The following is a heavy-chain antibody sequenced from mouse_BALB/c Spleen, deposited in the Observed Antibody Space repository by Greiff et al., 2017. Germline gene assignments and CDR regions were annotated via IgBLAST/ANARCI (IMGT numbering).Heavy chain of an antibody. Sequence: EVQLVESGGGLVQPGGSRKLSCAASGFTFSSFGMHWVRQAPEKGLEWVAYISSGSSTIYYADTVKGRFTISRDNPKNTLFLQMTSLRSEDTAMYYCARSVPTMITCFDYWGQGTTLTVSS. J-gene: IGHJ2*01. V-gene: IGHV5-17*02. CDR1: GFTFSSFG. CDR3: ARSVPTMITCFDY. CDR2: ISSGSSTI. D-gene: IGHD2-4*01.